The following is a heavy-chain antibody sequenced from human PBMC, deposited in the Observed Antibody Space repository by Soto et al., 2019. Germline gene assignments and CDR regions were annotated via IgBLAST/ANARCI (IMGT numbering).Heavy chain of an antibody. Sequence: PGGSLRLSCAASGFTFSSYSMNWVRQAPGKGLEWVSSISSSSSYIYYADSVKGRFTISRDNAKNSLYLQMNSLRAEDTAVYYCATSNLPAYNWFDPWGQGTLVTVSS. CDR1: GFTFSSYS. V-gene: IGHV3-21*01. J-gene: IGHJ5*02. CDR3: ATSNLPAYNWFDP. CDR2: ISSSSSYI.